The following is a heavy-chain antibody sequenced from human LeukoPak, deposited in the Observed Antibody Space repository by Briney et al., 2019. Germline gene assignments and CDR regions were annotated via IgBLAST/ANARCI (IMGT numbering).Heavy chain of an antibody. D-gene: IGHD3-3*01. CDR3: ARRPAMTRSGYYYYYYGMDV. Sequence: SVKVSCKASGGTFSSYAISWVRQAPGQGLEWMGGIIPLFGTANYAQKFQGRVTITADESTSTAYMELSSLRSEDTAVYYCARRPAMTRSGYYYYYYGMDVWGQGTTVTVSS. CDR1: GGTFSSYA. V-gene: IGHV1-69*01. CDR2: IIPLFGTA. J-gene: IGHJ6*02.